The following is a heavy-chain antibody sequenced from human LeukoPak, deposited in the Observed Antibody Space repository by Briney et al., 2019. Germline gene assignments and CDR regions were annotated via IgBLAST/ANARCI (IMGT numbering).Heavy chain of an antibody. J-gene: IGHJ4*02. D-gene: IGHD3-16*01. V-gene: IGHV3-48*04. CDR3: ARRVPTQVITDYFDY. Sequence: GGSLRLSYAASGFTFSAYSMNWVRQAPGKGLEWISFIDSSTRTIFYADSVKGRFTISRDNAKNSLLLQMNSLRAEDTAVYYCARRVPTQVITDYFDYWGQGTLVTVSS. CDR1: GFTFSAYS. CDR2: IDSSTRTI.